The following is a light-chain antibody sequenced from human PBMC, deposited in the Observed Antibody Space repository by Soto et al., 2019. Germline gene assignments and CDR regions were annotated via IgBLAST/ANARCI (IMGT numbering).Light chain of an antibody. J-gene: IGLJ2*01. Sequence: NFMLTQPHSVSESPGKTLSISCTRSSGSIANNYVQWYQQRPGSAPTTVIYENNQRLSGVPDRFSGSTDGSSNSASLTISGLQTEAEADYYCQSYDSDFVVFGGGTSSPS. V-gene: IGLV6-57*04. CDR2: ENN. CDR1: SGSIANNY. CDR3: QSYDSDFVV.